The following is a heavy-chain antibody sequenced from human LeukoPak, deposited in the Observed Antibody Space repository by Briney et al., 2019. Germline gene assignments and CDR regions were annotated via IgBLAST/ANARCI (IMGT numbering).Heavy chain of an antibody. D-gene: IGHD4-17*01. V-gene: IGHV3-30*04. CDR3: AKDYGDYGSVRWYFDL. Sequence: GRSLRLACAASGFTFSSYAMHWVRQTPGKGLEWVAFISYDGSDKYYADSVKGRFTISRDSSKNTLYLQMNSLRGDDTAVYYCAKDYGDYGSVRWYFDLWGRGTLSLSPQ. J-gene: IGHJ2*01. CDR2: ISYDGSDK. CDR1: GFTFSSYA.